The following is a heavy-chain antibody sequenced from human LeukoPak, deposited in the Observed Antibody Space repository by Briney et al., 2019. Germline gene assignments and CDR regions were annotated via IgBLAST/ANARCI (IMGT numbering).Heavy chain of an antibody. D-gene: IGHD3-22*01. J-gene: IGHJ3*02. CDR2: INPSGGST. CDR1: GYTFTSYY. Sequence: ASVKVSCKASGYTFTSYYMHWVRQAPGQGLEWMGIINPSGGSTSYAQKFQGRVTMTRDMSTSTVYMELSSLRSEDTAVYYCARDLGPTYYYDSSGYAFDIWGQGTMVTVSS. V-gene: IGHV1-46*01. CDR3: ARDLGPTYYYDSSGYAFDI.